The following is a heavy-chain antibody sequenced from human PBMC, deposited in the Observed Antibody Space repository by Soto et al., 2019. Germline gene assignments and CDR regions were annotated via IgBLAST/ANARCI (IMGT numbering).Heavy chain of an antibody. CDR3: ARARWYDAYNV. CDR2: VYHGGNT. V-gene: IGHV4-38-2*02. D-gene: IGHD2-15*01. J-gene: IGHJ3*01. Sequence: SETLSLTCSVSGASIRSGNYWGWIRKHPGKGLEWIGSVYHGGNTYYNPSLKSRVSISIDLSKNQFSLKLTSLTAAETAAYYCARARWYDAYNVGGQGTGVTVS. CDR1: GASIRSGNY.